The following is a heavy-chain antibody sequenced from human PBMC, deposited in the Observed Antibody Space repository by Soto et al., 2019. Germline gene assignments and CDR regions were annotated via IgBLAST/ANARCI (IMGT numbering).Heavy chain of an antibody. Sequence: LRLSCAASGFTFSNYAMSWVRQAPGKGLEWISTISGSGGSTYYADSVKGRFTISRDNSKNTLYLQMNSLRAEDTAVYYCAKGQSTYYDFWSRYYDWFDPWGQGTLVTVSS. D-gene: IGHD3-3*01. V-gene: IGHV3-23*01. CDR1: GFTFSNYA. J-gene: IGHJ5*02. CDR2: ISGSGGST. CDR3: AKGQSTYYDFWSRYYDWFDP.